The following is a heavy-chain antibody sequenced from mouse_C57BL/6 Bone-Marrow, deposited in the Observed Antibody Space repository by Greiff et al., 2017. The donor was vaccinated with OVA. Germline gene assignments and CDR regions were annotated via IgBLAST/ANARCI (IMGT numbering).Heavy chain of an antibody. V-gene: IGHV1-19*01. CDR1: GYTFTDYY. CDR3: ALHYYGSPFDV. CDR2: INPYNGGT. Sequence: EVQLQQSGPVLVKPGASVKMSCKASGYTFTDYYMNWVKQSHGKSLEWIGVINPYNGGTSYNQKFKGKATLTVDKSSSTAYMELNSLTSEDSAVYYCALHYYGSPFDVWGTGTTVTVSS. J-gene: IGHJ1*03. D-gene: IGHD1-1*01.